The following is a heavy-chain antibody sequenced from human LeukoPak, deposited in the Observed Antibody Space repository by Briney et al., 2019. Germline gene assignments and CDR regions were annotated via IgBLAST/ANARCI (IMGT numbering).Heavy chain of an antibody. J-gene: IGHJ4*02. V-gene: IGHV3-48*03. CDR3: ARDPGIAAAGTAGYFDS. CDR1: GFTFSSYE. D-gene: IGHD6-13*01. Sequence: GGSLRLSCAASGFTFSSYEMNWVRQAPGKGLEWVSYISSSGSTIYYADSVTGRFTISRDNAMNSLYLQMNSLRVEDTAVYYCARDPGIAAAGTAGYFDSWGQGILVTVSS. CDR2: ISSSGSTI.